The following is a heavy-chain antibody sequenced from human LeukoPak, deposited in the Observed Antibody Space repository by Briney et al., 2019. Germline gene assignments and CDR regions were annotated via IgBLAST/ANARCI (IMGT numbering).Heavy chain of an antibody. V-gene: IGHV1-3*01. CDR1: GYTFTTYA. J-gene: IGHJ6*02. Sequence: ASVKVSCKASGYTFTTYAMHWVRQAPGQGLEWMGWINAGNGNTKYSQKFQGRVTITRDTSATTAYMELRSLRSDDTAVYYCARDTYYDYVWGSSYGMDVWGQGTTVTVSS. CDR3: ARDTYYDYVWGSSYGMDV. D-gene: IGHD3-16*01. CDR2: INAGNGNT.